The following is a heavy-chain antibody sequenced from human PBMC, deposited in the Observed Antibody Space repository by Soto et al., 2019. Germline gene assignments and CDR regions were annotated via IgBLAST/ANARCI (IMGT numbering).Heavy chain of an antibody. CDR2: ISPHNGNT. CDR1: GYTFNTYF. V-gene: IGHV1-18*01. CDR3: ARDTSTPFDY. J-gene: IGHJ4*02. Sequence: HVQLVQSGGELKKPGASVTVSCNTSGYTFNTYFITWVRQAPGQCLEWMGWISPHNGNTNYADKFQGRVTMTPDTITKTAYMELRNLRFDDTAVYYCARDTSTPFDYWGQATLVTVSS. D-gene: IGHD2-2*01.